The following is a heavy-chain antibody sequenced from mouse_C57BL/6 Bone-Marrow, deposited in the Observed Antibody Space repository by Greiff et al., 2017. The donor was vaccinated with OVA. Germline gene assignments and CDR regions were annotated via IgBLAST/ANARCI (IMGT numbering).Heavy chain of an antibody. CDR2: IYPGNSDT. Sequence: EVQLQQSGTVLARPGASVKMSCKTSGYTFTSYWMHWGKQRPGKGLEWIGAIYPGNSDTSYNQKFKGKAKLTAVTSASTAYMELSSLTNEDSAVYYCTKLLRYSRGYFDVWGTGTTVTVSS. CDR1: GYTFTSYW. D-gene: IGHD1-1*01. V-gene: IGHV1-5*01. CDR3: TKLLRYSRGYFDV. J-gene: IGHJ1*03.